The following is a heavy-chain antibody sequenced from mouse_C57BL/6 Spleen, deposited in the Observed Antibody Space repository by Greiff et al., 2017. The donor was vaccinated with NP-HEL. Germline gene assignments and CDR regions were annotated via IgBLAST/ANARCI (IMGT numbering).Heavy chain of an antibody. CDR2: IDPSDSYT. CDR3: ARCAMDY. Sequence: QVQLKQPEAELVMPGASVKLSCKASGYTFTSYWMHWVKQRPGQGLEWIGEIDPSDSYTNYNQKFKGKSTLTVDKSSSTAYMQLSSLTSEDSAVYYCARCAMDYWGQGTSVTVSS. J-gene: IGHJ4*01. CDR1: GYTFTSYW. V-gene: IGHV1-69*01.